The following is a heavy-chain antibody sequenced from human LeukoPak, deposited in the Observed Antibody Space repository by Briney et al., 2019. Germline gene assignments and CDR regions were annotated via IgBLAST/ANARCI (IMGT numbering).Heavy chain of an antibody. CDR1: GFTFDDYA. Sequence: GRSLRLSCAASGFTFDDYAMHWVRQAPGKGLEWVSGISWNSGSIGYADSVKGRFTISRDNAKNSLYLQMNGLRAEDTALYYCAKRGGSYQHYFDYWGQGTLVTVSS. CDR2: ISWNSGSI. D-gene: IGHD1-26*01. V-gene: IGHV3-9*01. J-gene: IGHJ4*02. CDR3: AKRGGSYQHYFDY.